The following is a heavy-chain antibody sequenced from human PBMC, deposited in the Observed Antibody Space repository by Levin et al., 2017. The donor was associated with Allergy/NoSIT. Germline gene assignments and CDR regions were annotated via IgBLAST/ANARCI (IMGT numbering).Heavy chain of an antibody. CDR3: ARVGRQQQPLYYFDY. D-gene: IGHD6-13*01. Sequence: SETLSLTCAVSGGSISSSSYYWGWIRQPPGTGLEWIGSIYYSGSTYYNPSLKSRVTISVDTSKNQFSLKLSSVTAADTAVYYCARVGRQQQPLYYFDYWGQGTLVTVSS. CDR1: GGSISSSSYY. V-gene: IGHV4-39*07. CDR2: IYYSGST. J-gene: IGHJ4*02.